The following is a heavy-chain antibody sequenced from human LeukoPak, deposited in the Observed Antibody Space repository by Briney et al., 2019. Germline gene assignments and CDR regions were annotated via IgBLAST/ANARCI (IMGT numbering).Heavy chain of an antibody. V-gene: IGHV1-69*05. CDR1: GGTFSSYA. J-gene: IGHJ4*02. CDR3: ARDVSSGGYFDY. D-gene: IGHD6-25*01. Sequence: ASVKVSCKASGGTFSSYAISWVRQAPGQGLEWMGGIIPIFGTANYAQKFQGRVTITTDESTSTAYMELSSLRSEDTAVYYCARDVSSGGYFDYWGQGTLVTVSS. CDR2: IIPIFGTA.